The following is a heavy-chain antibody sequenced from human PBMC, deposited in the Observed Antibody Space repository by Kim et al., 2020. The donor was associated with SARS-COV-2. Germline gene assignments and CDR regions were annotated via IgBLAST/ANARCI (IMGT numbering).Heavy chain of an antibody. CDR1: GGTFSSYA. D-gene: IGHD7-27*01. CDR2: IIPIFGTA. V-gene: IGHV1-69*13. Sequence: SVKVSCKASGGTFSSYAISWVRQAPGQGLEWMGGIIPIFGTANYAQKFQGRVTITADESTSTAYMELSSLRSEDTAVYYCARVKNWGKGSYFDYWGQGTLVTVSS. CDR3: ARVKNWGKGSYFDY. J-gene: IGHJ4*02.